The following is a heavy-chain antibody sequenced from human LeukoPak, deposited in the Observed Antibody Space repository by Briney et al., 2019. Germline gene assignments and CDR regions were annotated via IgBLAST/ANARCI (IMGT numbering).Heavy chain of an antibody. CDR2: ISGSGGST. Sequence: GGSLRPSCAASGFTFSSYAMSWVRQAPGKGLEWVSAISGSGGSTYYADSVKGRFTISRDNSKNALYLQMNSLRAEDTAVYYCAKDGLWFGELFHPLDYWGQGTLVTVSS. D-gene: IGHD3-10*01. CDR3: AKDGLWFGELFHPLDY. V-gene: IGHV3-23*01. CDR1: GFTFSSYA. J-gene: IGHJ4*02.